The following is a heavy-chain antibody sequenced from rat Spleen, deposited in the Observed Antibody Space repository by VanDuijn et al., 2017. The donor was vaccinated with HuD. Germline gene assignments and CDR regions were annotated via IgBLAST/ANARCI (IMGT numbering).Heavy chain of an antibody. Sequence: VQLQESGPGLVKPSQSLSLTCSVTGYSITRSYRWNWIRKFPGNKLEWMGYINSAGSTNYNPSLKSRISITRDTSRNQIFLQVNSVTTEDTATYYCAKTTVAYYYVMDAWGQGASVTVSS. V-gene: IGHV3-3*01. CDR1: GYSITRSYR. J-gene: IGHJ4*01. CDR3: AKTTVAYYYVMDA. CDR2: INSAGST. D-gene: IGHD1-3*01.